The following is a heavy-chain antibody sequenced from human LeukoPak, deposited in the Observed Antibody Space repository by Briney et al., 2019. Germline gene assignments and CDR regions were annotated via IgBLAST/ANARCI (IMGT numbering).Heavy chain of an antibody. CDR3: AKVSGIYSSGSPDAFDI. D-gene: IGHD3-22*01. CDR1: GFTFSSYG. CDR2: ISYDGSNK. V-gene: IGHV3-30*18. Sequence: GGSLRLSCAASGFTFSSYGMHWVRQAPGKGLEWVAVISYDGSNKYYADSVKGRFTISRDNSKNTLYLQMNSLRAEDTAVYYCAKVSGIYSSGSPDAFDIWGQGTMVTVSS. J-gene: IGHJ3*02.